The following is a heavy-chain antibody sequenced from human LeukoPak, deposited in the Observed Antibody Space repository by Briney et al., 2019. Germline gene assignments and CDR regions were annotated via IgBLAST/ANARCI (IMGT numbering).Heavy chain of an antibody. J-gene: IGHJ1*01. CDR3: ARGVSYYDSSGYYNEYFQR. CDR2: IYYSGST. Sequence: SETLSLTCTVSGGSISSYYWSWIRQPPGKGLKWIGYIYYSGSTKYNPSLKSRVTISVDTSKNQFSLKLSSVTAADTAVYYCARGVSYYDSSGYYNEYFQRWGQGTLVTVSS. CDR1: GGSISSYY. D-gene: IGHD3-22*01. V-gene: IGHV4-59*08.